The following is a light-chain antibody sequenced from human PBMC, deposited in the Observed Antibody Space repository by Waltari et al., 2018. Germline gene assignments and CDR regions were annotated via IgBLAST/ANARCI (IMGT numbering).Light chain of an antibody. J-gene: IGKJ1*01. CDR3: QHYVRLPVT. CDR2: GAS. Sequence: EIVLTQSPGTLSLSPGERATLSCRTSQSVGRTLAWYQQKPGQAPSLLIYGASIRATGMPDRFSGSGSGTDFSLTISRLEPEDFAVYYCQHYVRLPVTFGQGTKVEIK. V-gene: IGKV3-20*01. CDR1: QSVGRT.